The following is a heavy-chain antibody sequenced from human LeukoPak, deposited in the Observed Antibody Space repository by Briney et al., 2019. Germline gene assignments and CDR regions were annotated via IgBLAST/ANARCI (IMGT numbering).Heavy chain of an antibody. CDR1: GFTFSNYA. V-gene: IGHV3-23*01. Sequence: PGGSLRLSCAVSGFTFSNYAMSWVRQAPGKGLEWVSGISASGGSTNYADSVKGRFTISRDKSKSTLYLQMNSLRAEDTAVYYCAKVLSTVITVPFDYWGQGTLVTVSS. J-gene: IGHJ4*02. D-gene: IGHD4-23*01. CDR3: AKVLSTVITVPFDY. CDR2: ISASGGST.